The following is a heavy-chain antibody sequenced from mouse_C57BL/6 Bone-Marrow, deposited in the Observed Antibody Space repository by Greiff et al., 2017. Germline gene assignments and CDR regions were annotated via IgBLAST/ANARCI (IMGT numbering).Heavy chain of an antibody. D-gene: IGHD1-1*01. V-gene: IGHV1-81*01. Sequence: VKLQESGAELARPGASVKLSCKASGYTFTSYGISWVKQRTGQGLEWIGEIYPRSGNTYYNEKFKGKATLTADKSSSTAYMELRSLTSEDSAVYFCARFGGVYYGSSYSAYWGQGTLVTVSA. CDR1: GYTFTSYG. CDR3: ARFGGVYYGSSYSAY. J-gene: IGHJ3*01. CDR2: IYPRSGNT.